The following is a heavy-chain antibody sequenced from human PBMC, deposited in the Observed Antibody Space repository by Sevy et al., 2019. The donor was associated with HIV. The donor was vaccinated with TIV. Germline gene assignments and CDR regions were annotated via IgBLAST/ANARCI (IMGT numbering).Heavy chain of an antibody. Sequence: GVSLRLSCAASGFNFNPYAMHWVRQAPGKGLEWVATISSDGSKKDYADSVKGRFTISRDNSKNTMNLQMNSLRVDDTAVYYCAKDGYYYDSTARDWFDPWGQGTLVTVSS. CDR3: AKDGYYYDSTARDWFDP. CDR2: ISSDGSKK. D-gene: IGHD3-22*01. J-gene: IGHJ5*02. V-gene: IGHV3-33*03. CDR1: GFNFNPYA.